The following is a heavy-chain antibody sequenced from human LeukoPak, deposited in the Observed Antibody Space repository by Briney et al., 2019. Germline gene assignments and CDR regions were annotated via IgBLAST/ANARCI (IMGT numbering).Heavy chain of an antibody. CDR3: ARAHHVCSSTSCYTTPFDY. D-gene: IGHD2-2*02. CDR1: GGSISSGSYY. CDR2: IYTSGST. J-gene: IGHJ4*02. Sequence: SETLSLTCTVSGGSISSGSYYWSWIRQLAGKGLEWIGRIYTSGSTNYNPSLKSRVTISVDTSKNQFSLKLSSVTAADTAVYYCARAHHVCSSTSCYTTPFDYWGQGTLVTVSS. V-gene: IGHV4-61*02.